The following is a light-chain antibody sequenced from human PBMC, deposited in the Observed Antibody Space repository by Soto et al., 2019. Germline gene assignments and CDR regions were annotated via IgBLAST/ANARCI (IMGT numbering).Light chain of an antibody. CDR1: QSVSSN. CDR2: GAS. J-gene: IGKJ1*01. V-gene: IGKV3-15*01. CDR3: QQHNNWRT. Sequence: DIVMTLSTATLPVPQAASVSLYCRAGQSVSSNLAWYQQKPGQAPRLLIYGASTRATGIPARFTGSGSGTEFTLTISSLEPEDFAVYYCQQHNNWRTFGQGTKVDIK.